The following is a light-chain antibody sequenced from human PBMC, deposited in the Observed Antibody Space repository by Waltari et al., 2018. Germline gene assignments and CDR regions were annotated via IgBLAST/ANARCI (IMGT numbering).Light chain of an antibody. CDR2: DVN. Sequence: QAALTQPPSVSKSLGQSVTISCTGTSSDVGGYNDVSWYQQHQGTAPRLLIYDVNKRPSGVSDRFSGSTSGNTSSLTISGLQADDEAYYYCCSSRSGSIFIFGVGTRLTVL. V-gene: IGLV2-11*01. J-gene: IGLJ1*01. CDR3: CSSRSGSIFI. CDR1: SSDVGGYND.